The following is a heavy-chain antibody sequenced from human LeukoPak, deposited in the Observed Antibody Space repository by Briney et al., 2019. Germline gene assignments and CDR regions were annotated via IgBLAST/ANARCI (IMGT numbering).Heavy chain of an antibody. CDR2: IHYTGNT. J-gene: IGHJ5*02. Sequence: SETLSLTCTVSGGSINNADFYWDWIRQPPGKDLDWIGNIHYTGNTYYNPSLRSRVTMYLDTSKNQFSLKLTSVNAADTAVYYCARHPVARNWFDPWGQGALVAVSS. CDR3: ARHPVARNWFDP. CDR1: GGSINNADFY. D-gene: IGHD6-19*01. V-gene: IGHV4-39*01.